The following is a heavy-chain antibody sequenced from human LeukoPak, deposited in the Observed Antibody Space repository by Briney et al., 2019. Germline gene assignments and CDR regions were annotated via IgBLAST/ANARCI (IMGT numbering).Heavy chain of an antibody. J-gene: IGHJ6*03. Sequence: SKTLSLTCTVSGGSISSYYWSWIRQPPGKGLEWIGYIYSSGSTNYNPSLKSRVTISVDTSKNQFSLKLNSVTAADTAVYYCARGAGVAVASTRYYYMDVWGKGTTVTVS. CDR1: GGSISSYY. CDR2: IYSSGST. D-gene: IGHD6-19*01. V-gene: IGHV4-59*01. CDR3: ARGAGVAVASTRYYYMDV.